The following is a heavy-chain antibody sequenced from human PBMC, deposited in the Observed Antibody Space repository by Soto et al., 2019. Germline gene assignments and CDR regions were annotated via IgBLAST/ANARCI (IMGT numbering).Heavy chain of an antibody. CDR3: ARDGSGH. CDR1: GLTVSTNP. V-gene: IGHV3-66*01. CDR2: IYTGGGT. J-gene: IGHJ4*02. Sequence: EVQLVESGGGLVQHGGALRISCAASGLTVSTNPMSWVRQAPGKGLEWASVIYTGGGTHYADSVKGRFTISRDNSKNTVNLQMNSLRPEDTAVYYCARDGSGHWGQGTLVTVSS.